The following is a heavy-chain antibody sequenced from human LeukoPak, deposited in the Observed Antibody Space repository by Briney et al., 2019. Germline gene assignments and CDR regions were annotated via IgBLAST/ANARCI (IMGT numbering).Heavy chain of an antibody. Sequence: ASVKVSCKASGYTFTGYYMHWVRQAPGQGLEWMGRINPNSGGTNYAQKFQGRVTMTRDTSISTAYMELSRLRSDDTAVYYCARILSGDYVLAYFQHWGQATLVIVSS. J-gene: IGHJ1*01. CDR1: GYTFTGYY. CDR3: ARILSGDYVLAYFQH. D-gene: IGHD4-17*01. CDR2: INPNSGGT. V-gene: IGHV1-2*06.